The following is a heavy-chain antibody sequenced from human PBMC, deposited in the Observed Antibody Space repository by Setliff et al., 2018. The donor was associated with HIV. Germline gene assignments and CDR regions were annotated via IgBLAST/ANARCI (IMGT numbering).Heavy chain of an antibody. Sequence: PGGSLRLSCAASGFSLTNSRFSFNFAWLAWVRQAPGKGLEWVGRIGGQAEGGATAYAPPVRARFTISSDDARDMLFLQMNSLTPEDTAIYYGAKPTSGLYPRSFDLWGQGTKVTVSS. CDR2: IGGQAEGGAT. CDR1: GFSLTNSRFSFNFAW. V-gene: IGHV3-15*04. J-gene: IGHJ3*01. CDR3: AKPTSGLYPRSFDL. D-gene: IGHD1-26*01.